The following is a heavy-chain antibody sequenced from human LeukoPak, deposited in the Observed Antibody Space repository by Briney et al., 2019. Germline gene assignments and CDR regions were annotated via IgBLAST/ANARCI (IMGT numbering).Heavy chain of an antibody. CDR2: IYYSGST. J-gene: IGHJ4*02. CDR1: GGSISSYY. V-gene: IGHV4-59*01. Sequence: SETLSLTCTISGGSISSYYWSWIRQPPGKGLEWIGYIYYSGSTNYNPSLKSRVTISVDTSKNQFSLKLSSVTAADTAVYYCARDRNYYHRWGQGTLVTVSS. D-gene: IGHD3-10*01. CDR3: ARDRNYYHR.